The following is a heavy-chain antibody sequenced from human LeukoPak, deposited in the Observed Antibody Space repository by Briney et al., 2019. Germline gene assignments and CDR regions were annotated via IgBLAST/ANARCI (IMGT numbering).Heavy chain of an antibody. CDR3: ARAVAGKKYFQH. Sequence: PSETLSLTCAVYGGSFSGHYWSWIRQPPGKGLEWIGEINHSGSTNYNPSLKSRVTISVDTSKNQFSLKLSSVTAADTAVYYCARAVAGKKYFQHWGQGTLVTVSS. D-gene: IGHD6-19*01. CDR1: GGSFSGHY. CDR2: INHSGST. V-gene: IGHV4-34*01. J-gene: IGHJ1*01.